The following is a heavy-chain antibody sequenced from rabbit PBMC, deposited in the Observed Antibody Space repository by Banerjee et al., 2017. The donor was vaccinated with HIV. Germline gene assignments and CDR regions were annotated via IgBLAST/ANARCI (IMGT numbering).Heavy chain of an antibody. CDR1: GFDFSSYYM. CDR2: THIDRLHT. D-gene: IGHD4-1*01. Sequence: QEQLEESGGDLVKPEGTLTLSCTASGFDFSSYYMSWVRQTPGKGLEWIGCTHIDRLHTYYASWAKGRFTISKTSSTTMTLQMTSLTAADTATYFCARRGSDWADDLWGQGTWSPS. V-gene: IGHV1S45*01. J-gene: IGHJ3*01. CDR3: ARRGSDWADDL.